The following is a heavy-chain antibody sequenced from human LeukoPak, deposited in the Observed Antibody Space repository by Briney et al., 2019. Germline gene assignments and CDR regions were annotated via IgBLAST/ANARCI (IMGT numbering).Heavy chain of an antibody. J-gene: IGHJ4*02. CDR2: IYYSGST. CDR1: GGSISSYY. Sequence: SETLSLTCTVSGGSISSYYWSWIRQPPGKGLEWVGYIYYSGSTNYNPSLRSRVTISVDTSKNQFSLKLSSVTAADTAVYYCASSRFGGDYFDYWGQGTLATVSS. CDR3: ASSRFGGDYFDY. V-gene: IGHV4-59*01. D-gene: IGHD3-10*02.